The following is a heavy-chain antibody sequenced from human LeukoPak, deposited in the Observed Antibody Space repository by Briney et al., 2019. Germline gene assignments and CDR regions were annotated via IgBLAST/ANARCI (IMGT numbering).Heavy chain of an antibody. CDR2: VSSEGKST. D-gene: IGHD2/OR15-2a*01. CDR1: GFAFSSNW. V-gene: IGHV3-74*01. J-gene: IGHJ4*02. Sequence: RGSLRLSCAASGFAFSSNWMHWVRQTPGKGLEWVSRVSSEGKSTSFADSVKGRFTISRDNAKNTLYLQMSGLRAEDTAVYYCARGPEMTFYYFDSWGQGTLVTVSS. CDR3: ARGPEMTFYYFDS.